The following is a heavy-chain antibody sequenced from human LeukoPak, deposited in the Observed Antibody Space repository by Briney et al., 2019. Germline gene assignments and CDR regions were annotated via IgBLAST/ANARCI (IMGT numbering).Heavy chain of an antibody. V-gene: IGHV3-23*01. CDR2: ISGSGGST. CDR1: GFTFSSYA. D-gene: IGHD6-19*01. Sequence: GGSLRLSCAASGFTFSSYAMSWVRQAPGKGLEWVSAISGSGGSTYYADPVKGRFTISRDNSKNTLYLQMNSLRAEDTAVYYCAKRIAVAGRAAGEYFDYWGQGTLVTVSS. J-gene: IGHJ4*02. CDR3: AKRIAVAGRAAGEYFDY.